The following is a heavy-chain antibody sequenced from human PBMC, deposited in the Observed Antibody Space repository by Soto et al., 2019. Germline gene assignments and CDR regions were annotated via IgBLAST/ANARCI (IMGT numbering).Heavy chain of an antibody. CDR3: SADHPHTAIGWPV. CDR1: GFDFGSFG. Sequence: SVKVSCKASGFDFGSFGIQFLRQTRGRGLEWIGWIVVASGRTNYARQFQGRVAFSRDMSSTTAYMDLYDLKSDDTAVYFCSADHPHTAIGWPVWGQGTTVTGSS. V-gene: IGHV1-58*02. CDR2: IVVASGRT. J-gene: IGHJ6*02.